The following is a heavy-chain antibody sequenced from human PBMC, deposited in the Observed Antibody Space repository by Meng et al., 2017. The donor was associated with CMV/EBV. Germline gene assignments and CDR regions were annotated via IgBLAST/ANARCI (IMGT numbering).Heavy chain of an antibody. CDR1: GGSISSGDYY. CDR2: IYYSGST. D-gene: IGHD2-2*02. CDR3: ARDRYCSSTSCYTYYYYGMDV. Sequence: SETLSLTCTVSGGSISSGDYYWSWIRQPPGKGLEWIGYIYYSGSTYYNPSLKSRVTISVDTSKNQFSLKLSSVTAADTAVYYCARDRYCSSTSCYTYYYYGMDVWGQGTTVTVSS. J-gene: IGHJ6*02. V-gene: IGHV4-30-4*08.